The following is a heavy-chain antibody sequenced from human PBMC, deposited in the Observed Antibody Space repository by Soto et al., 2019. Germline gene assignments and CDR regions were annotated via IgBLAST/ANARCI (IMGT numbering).Heavy chain of an antibody. CDR2: IWYDGSNK. D-gene: IGHD6-6*01. J-gene: IGHJ4*02. V-gene: IGHV3-33*01. Sequence: GGSLRLSCAASGFTFSSYGMHWVRQAPGKGLEWVAVIWYDGSNKYYADSVKGRFTISRDNSKNTLYLQMNSLRAEDTAVYYCARDREYSSSYVAFDYWGQGTLVTVSS. CDR3: ARDREYSSSYVAFDY. CDR1: GFTFSSYG.